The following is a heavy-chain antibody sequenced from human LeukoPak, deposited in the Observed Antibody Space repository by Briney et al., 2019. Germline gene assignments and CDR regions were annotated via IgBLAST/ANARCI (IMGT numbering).Heavy chain of an antibody. CDR3: ARSYYDSSGYYYYYYYGMDV. CDR2: ISYDGSNK. D-gene: IGHD3-22*01. CDR1: GFTFSSYA. Sequence: GRSLRLSCAASGFTFSSYAMHWVRQAPGKGLEWVAVISYDGSNKYYADSVKGRLTISRDNSKNTLYLQMNSLRAEDAAVYYCARSYYDSSGYYYYYYYGMDVWGQGTTVTVSS. V-gene: IGHV3-30*04. J-gene: IGHJ6*02.